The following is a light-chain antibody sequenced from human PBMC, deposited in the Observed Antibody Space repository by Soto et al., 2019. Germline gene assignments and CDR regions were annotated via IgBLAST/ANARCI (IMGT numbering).Light chain of an antibody. CDR3: QQYKNWLALT. Sequence: EIVMTQSPATLSVSPGDRATLSCRASQRISSNLAWYQQKPGQAPRLLIYGASTRATGITARFSGSGSGTEFTLTISSRQPEDFAVYYCQQYKNWLALTFGGGTKVEIK. CDR2: GAS. V-gene: IGKV3-15*01. J-gene: IGKJ4*01. CDR1: QRISSN.